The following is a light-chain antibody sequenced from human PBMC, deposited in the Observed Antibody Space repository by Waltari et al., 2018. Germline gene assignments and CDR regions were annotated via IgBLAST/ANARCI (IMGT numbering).Light chain of an antibody. V-gene: IGLV4-69*01. J-gene: IGLJ3*02. CDR2: VNSDGRH. CDR1: SGHSSNV. CDR3: QTGGHGTWV. Sequence: QLVLTQSPSASAPLGASAQLTCTLSSGHSSNVVAWLQQRPEKGPRYLMKVNSDGRHSKGDEIPDRFSGSSSGAERYLTISSLQSEDEADYYCQTGGHGTWVFGGGTKLTVL.